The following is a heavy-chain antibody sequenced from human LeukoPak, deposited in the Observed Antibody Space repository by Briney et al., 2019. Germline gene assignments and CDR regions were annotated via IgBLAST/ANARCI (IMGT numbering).Heavy chain of an antibody. CDR3: ARDRSSSWYEMDY. V-gene: IGHV4-39*07. CDR1: GGSISSSSYY. CDR2: TYYTGST. J-gene: IGHJ4*02. D-gene: IGHD6-13*01. Sequence: SETLSLTCTVSGGSISSSSYYWGWIRQPPGKRLEWIGTTYYTGSTNYNPSLKSRVTMSVDTSKNQFSLKLSSVTAADTAVYYCARDRSSSWYEMDYWGQGRLVTVSS.